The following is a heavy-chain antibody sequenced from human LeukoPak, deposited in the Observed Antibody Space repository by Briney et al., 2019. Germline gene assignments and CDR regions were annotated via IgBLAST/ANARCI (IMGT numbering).Heavy chain of an antibody. D-gene: IGHD1-26*01. V-gene: IGHV5-51*01. CDR2: IYPGDSDT. Sequence: HGESLKISCKGSGYSFTSYWIGWVRQMPGKGLEWMGIIYPGDSDTRYSPSFQGQVTISADKSISTAYLQWSSLKGSDTAMYYCATLPATARATLDYWGQGTLVTVSS. CDR1: GYSFTSYW. CDR3: ATLPATARATLDY. J-gene: IGHJ4*02.